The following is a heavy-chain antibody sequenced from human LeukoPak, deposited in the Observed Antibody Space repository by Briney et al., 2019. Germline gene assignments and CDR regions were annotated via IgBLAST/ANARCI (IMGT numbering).Heavy chain of an antibody. CDR3: ASDKASYYDFWSGYPVFDY. Sequence: GASVKVSCKASGGTFSSYAISWVRQAPGQGLEWMGWINPNSGGTNYAQKFQGRVTMTRDTSISTAYMELSRLRSDDTAVYYCASDKASYYDFWSGYPVFDYWGQGTLVTVSS. J-gene: IGHJ4*02. D-gene: IGHD3-3*01. CDR2: INPNSGGT. CDR1: GGTFSSYA. V-gene: IGHV1-2*02.